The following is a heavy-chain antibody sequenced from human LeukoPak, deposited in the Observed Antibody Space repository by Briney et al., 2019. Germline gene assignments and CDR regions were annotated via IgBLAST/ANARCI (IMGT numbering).Heavy chain of an antibody. CDR2: IISSSSYI. D-gene: IGHD6-25*01. Sequence: GGSLRLSCAASGFTFSSNSMNWVRQAPGKGLDWVSSIISSSSYIYYADSVKGRFTISRENAKNSLYLQMNSLRAGDTAVYYCARDRGRYYMDVWGKGTTVTISS. CDR3: ARDRGRYYMDV. CDR1: GFTFSSNS. V-gene: IGHV3-21*01. J-gene: IGHJ6*03.